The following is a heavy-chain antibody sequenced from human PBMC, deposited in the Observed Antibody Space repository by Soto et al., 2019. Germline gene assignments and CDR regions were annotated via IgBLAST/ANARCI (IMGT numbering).Heavy chain of an antibody. V-gene: IGHV3-30-3*01. CDR1: GFTFSEYA. CDR3: ARDFRTQYFFDY. J-gene: IGHJ4*02. Sequence: SLRLSCASSGFTFSEYAMHWVRQAPGKGLEWVAVISYDGSSKYYRDSVKGRFTISRDNSKNTLFLQMDSLRDEDTAVYYCARDFRTQYFFDYWGQGTQVTVSS. CDR2: ISYDGSSK.